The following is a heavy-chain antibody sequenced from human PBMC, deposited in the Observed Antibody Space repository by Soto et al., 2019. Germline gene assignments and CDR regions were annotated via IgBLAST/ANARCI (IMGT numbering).Heavy chain of an antibody. CDR3: ARGIAACFKSDAFDI. J-gene: IGHJ3*02. D-gene: IGHD6-6*01. CDR2: IYYRGST. CDR1: GGSISSYY. Sequence: QVQLQESGPGLVKPSETLSLTCTVSGGSISSYYWSWIRQPPGKGLEWIGYIYYRGSTNYNPSLRSRVTVSGDTSKNRFSVKLSSVTAADTAVYYCARGIAACFKSDAFDIWGQGTTVTVSS. V-gene: IGHV4-59*01.